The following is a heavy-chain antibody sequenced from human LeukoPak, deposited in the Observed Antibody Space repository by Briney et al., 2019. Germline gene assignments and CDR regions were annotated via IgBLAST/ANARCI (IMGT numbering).Heavy chain of an antibody. V-gene: IGHV4-39*01. J-gene: IGHJ6*02. CDR2: IYSSGTT. Sequence: PSETLSLTCTVSGDSISSSGHYWGWIRQPPGKGLEWIGNIYSSGTTFYNPSLKSRVTISVDTSKNQFSLNLSSVTAADTAVYYCAAVHYYYGMDVWGQGTTVTVSS. CDR1: GDSISSSGHY. CDR3: AAVHYYYGMDV.